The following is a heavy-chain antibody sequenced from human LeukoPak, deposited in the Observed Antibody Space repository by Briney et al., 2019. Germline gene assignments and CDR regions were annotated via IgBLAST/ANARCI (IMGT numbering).Heavy chain of an antibody. V-gene: IGHV3-33*06. CDR1: GFTFSSHG. D-gene: IGHD6-19*01. Sequence: GGSLRLSCAASGFTFSSHGMHWVRQAPGKGLEWVAVIWYDGSNKYYADSVKGRFTISRDNSKNTLYLQMNSLRAEDTAVYYCAKGASSRAGWQRPGDYWGQGTLVTVSS. CDR2: IWYDGSNK. J-gene: IGHJ4*02. CDR3: AKGASSRAGWQRPGDY.